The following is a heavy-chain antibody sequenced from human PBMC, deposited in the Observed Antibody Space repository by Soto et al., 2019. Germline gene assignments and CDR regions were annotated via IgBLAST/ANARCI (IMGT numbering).Heavy chain of an antibody. Sequence: GEYLKISCKGSGYTFTSYWIAWVRQMPGKGLECMGIIYGADSDTRYSPSFQGQVTISADKSISTAYLQWDSLKASDTAMYYCARLGLSSSSSLDYWGQGTLVTVSS. J-gene: IGHJ4*02. D-gene: IGHD6-6*01. CDR2: IYGADSDT. V-gene: IGHV5-51*01. CDR1: GYTFTSYW. CDR3: ARLGLSSSSSLDY.